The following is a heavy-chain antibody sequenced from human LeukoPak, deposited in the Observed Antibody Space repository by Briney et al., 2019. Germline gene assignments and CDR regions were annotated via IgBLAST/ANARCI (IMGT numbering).Heavy chain of an antibody. Sequence: ASETLSLTCAVSGGSISSGGYSWSWIRQPPGKGLEWIGYIYHSGSTYYNPSLKSRVTISVDRSKNQFSLKLSSVTAADTAVYYCARGADYYGSGSYWFDPWGQGTLVTVSS. CDR1: GGSISSGGYS. J-gene: IGHJ5*02. V-gene: IGHV4-30-2*01. D-gene: IGHD3-10*01. CDR3: ARGADYYGSGSYWFDP. CDR2: IYHSGST.